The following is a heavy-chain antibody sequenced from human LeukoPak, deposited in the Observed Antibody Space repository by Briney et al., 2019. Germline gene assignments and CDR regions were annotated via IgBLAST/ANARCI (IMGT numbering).Heavy chain of an antibody. D-gene: IGHD6-13*01. V-gene: IGHV4-61*08. CDR2: IYYSGTT. J-gene: IGHJ5*02. CDR3: ARGWYSSPLNNWFDP. CDR1: GGSISSGGYY. Sequence: SETLSLTCTVSGGSISSGGYYWSWIRQPPGKGLEWIGFIYYSGTTNYNPSLKSRATMSVDTSKNQFSLKLSSVTAADTAVYYCARGWYSSPLNNWFDPWGQGTLVTVSS.